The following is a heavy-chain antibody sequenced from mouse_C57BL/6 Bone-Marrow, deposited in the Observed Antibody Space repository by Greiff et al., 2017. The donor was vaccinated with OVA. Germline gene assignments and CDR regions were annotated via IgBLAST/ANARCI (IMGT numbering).Heavy chain of an antibody. D-gene: IGHD2-4*01. Sequence: QVQLQQPGAELVKPGASVKMSCKASGYTFTSYWITWVKQRPGQGLEWIGDIYPGSGSTNYNEKFKSKATLTVDTSSSAAYMQLSSLTSEDAAVYYGARGLPPAMDYWGQGTSVTVSS. J-gene: IGHJ4*01. CDR1: GYTFTSYW. CDR3: ARGLPPAMDY. CDR2: IYPGSGST. V-gene: IGHV1-55*01.